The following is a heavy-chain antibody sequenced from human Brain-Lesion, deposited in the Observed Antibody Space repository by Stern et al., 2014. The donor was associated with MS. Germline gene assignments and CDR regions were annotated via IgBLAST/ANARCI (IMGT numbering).Heavy chain of an antibody. Sequence: VQLVESGPGLVKPSQTLSLTCTVSGGSISSGSDYWSWIRPPVGKGLEWIGRIPPSGSAFYTPSLKSRVTISTDTSMNQFSLELNSATAADTAIYYCASGYRIFDYWGQGILVTVSS. J-gene: IGHJ4*02. CDR1: GGSISSGSDY. D-gene: IGHD5-18*01. CDR2: IPPSGSA. CDR3: ASGYRIFDY. V-gene: IGHV4-61*02.